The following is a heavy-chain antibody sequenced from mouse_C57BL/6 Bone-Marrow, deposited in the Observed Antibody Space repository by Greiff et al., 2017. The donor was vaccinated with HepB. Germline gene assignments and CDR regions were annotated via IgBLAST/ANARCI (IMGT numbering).Heavy chain of an antibody. CDR2: IHPNSGST. CDR1: GYTFTSYW. Sequence: QVQLQQPGAELVKPGASVKLSCKASGYTFTSYWMHWVKQRPGQGLEWIGMIHPNSGSTNYNEKFKSKATLTVDKSSSTAYMQLSSLTSGDSAVYYCARQAYYYGSSSFAYWGKGTLVTVSA. V-gene: IGHV1-64*01. J-gene: IGHJ3*01. CDR3: ARQAYYYGSSSFAY. D-gene: IGHD1-1*01.